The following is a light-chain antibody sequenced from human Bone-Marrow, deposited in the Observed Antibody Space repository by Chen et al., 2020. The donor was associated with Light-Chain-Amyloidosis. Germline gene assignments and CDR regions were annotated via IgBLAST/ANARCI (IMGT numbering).Light chain of an antibody. V-gene: IGLV3-25*03. CDR1: DLPTKY. CDR3: QSADSSGTYEVI. CDR2: RET. J-gene: IGLJ2*01. Sequence: SYELTQPPSVSVSPGQTARITCSGDDLPTKYAYWYQQKPGQAPVLVISRETERPSGISERFSGSSSGTTATLTISGVQAEDEADYHCQSADSSGTYEVIFGGGTKLTVL.